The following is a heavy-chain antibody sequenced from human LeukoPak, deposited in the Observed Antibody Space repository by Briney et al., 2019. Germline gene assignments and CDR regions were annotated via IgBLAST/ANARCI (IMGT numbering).Heavy chain of an antibody. CDR3: ARAVDRAARLSHLDY. D-gene: IGHD6-6*01. Sequence: PGGSLRLSCAASGFTFSSYWMNWARQAPGKGLEWVASINHNGNVNYYVDSVKGRFTIPRDNAKNSLYLQMNSLRAEDTAVYYCARAVDRAARLSHLDYWGQGTLVTVSS. CDR2: INHNGNVN. J-gene: IGHJ4*02. V-gene: IGHV3-7*01. CDR1: GFTFSSYW.